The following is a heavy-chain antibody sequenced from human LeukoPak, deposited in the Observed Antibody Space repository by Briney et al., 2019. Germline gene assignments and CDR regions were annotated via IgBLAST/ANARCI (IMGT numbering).Heavy chain of an antibody. D-gene: IGHD6-6*01. V-gene: IGHV3-74*01. CDR1: GFTFSSFW. J-gene: IGHJ4*02. CDR3: AKDLARIGARQSDY. CDR2: IHSDGSST. Sequence: GGSLRLSCAASGFTFSSFWMHWVRQAPGKGLVWVSRIHSDGSSTNYADSVKGRFTISRDNSKNTLCLQMNSLRAEDTALYYCAKDLARIGARQSDYWGQGTLVTVSS.